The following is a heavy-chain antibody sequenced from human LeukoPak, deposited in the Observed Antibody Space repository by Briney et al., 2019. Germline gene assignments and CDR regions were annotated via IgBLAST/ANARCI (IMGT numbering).Heavy chain of an antibody. V-gene: IGHV4-59*01. CDR3: ARGSTGAWDY. D-gene: IGHD7-27*01. CDR1: GVSINSYY. CDR2: IYYSGST. Sequence: SETLSLTCTVSGVSINSYYWSWIRQSPGKGLEWIGYIYYSGSTNYNPSLKSRVTISVDTSKNQFSLKLSSVTAADTAVYYCARGSTGAWDYWGQGTLVTVSS. J-gene: IGHJ4*02.